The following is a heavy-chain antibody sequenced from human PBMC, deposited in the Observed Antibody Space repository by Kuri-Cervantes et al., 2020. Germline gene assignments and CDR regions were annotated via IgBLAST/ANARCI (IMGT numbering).Heavy chain of an antibody. Sequence: LSLTCAASGFIFSSYWMTWVRQAPGKGLEWMAIIRPDGSDKYYVDSVKGRFTISRDNAKNSLYLQMSSLRVDDTAVYFCARYSGSNGFVYWGQGTLVTVSS. D-gene: IGHD1-26*01. J-gene: IGHJ4*02. CDR2: IRPDGSDK. CDR3: ARYSGSNGFVY. CDR1: GFIFSSYW. V-gene: IGHV3-7*01.